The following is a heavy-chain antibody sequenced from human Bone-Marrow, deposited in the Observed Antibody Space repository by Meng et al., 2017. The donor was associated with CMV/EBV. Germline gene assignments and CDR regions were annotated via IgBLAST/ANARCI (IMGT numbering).Heavy chain of an antibody. V-gene: IGHV3-9*01. Sequence: GGSLRLSCAASGFTFDDYAMHWVRQAPEKGLEWVSGISWNSGSIGYADSVKGRFTISRDNAKNSLYLQMNSLRAEDTALYYCAKARFLTGNYGMDVWGQGTTVTVSS. CDR1: GFTFDDYA. CDR3: AKARFLTGNYGMDV. J-gene: IGHJ6*02. D-gene: IGHD3-9*01. CDR2: ISWNSGSI.